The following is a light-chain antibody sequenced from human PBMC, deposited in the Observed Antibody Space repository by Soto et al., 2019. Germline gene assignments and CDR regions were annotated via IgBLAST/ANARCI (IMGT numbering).Light chain of an antibody. J-gene: IGKJ2*01. CDR3: QQYGSSPHT. CDR2: DAF. Sequence: EIVWAQSPGTLSLSPGQRATLSCRASQTVNNRHLAWYQQRPGQAPRVLIYDAFNRATGIPDRFSVSGSGTDFTLTISRLEPEDLAVYYCQQYGSSPHTFGQGTKLHIK. CDR1: QTVNNRH. V-gene: IGKV3-20*01.